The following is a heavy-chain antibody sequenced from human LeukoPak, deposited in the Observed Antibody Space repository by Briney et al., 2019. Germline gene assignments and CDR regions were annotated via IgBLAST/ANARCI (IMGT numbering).Heavy chain of an antibody. Sequence: GGSLRLSCAASGFTFSSYAMSWVRRAPGKGLEWVSAISGSGGSTYYADSVKGRFTISRDNSNNTLYLQMNSLRAEDTAVYYCAKKDDSGGYYSPLDYWGQGTLVTVSS. CDR1: GFTFSSYA. J-gene: IGHJ4*02. V-gene: IGHV3-23*01. D-gene: IGHD3-22*01. CDR3: AKKDDSGGYYSPLDY. CDR2: ISGSGGST.